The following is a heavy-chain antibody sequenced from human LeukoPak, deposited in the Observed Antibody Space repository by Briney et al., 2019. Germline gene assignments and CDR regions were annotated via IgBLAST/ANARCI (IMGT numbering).Heavy chain of an antibody. J-gene: IGHJ4*01. CDR2: ISYDGSNK. CDR1: GFTFSSYG. CDR3: AKGRPYPAVGSSHFDY. D-gene: IGHD3-10*01. V-gene: IGHV3-30*18. Sequence: GGSLRLSCAASGFTFSSYGMHWVRQAPGKGLEWVAVISYDGSNKYYADSVKGRFTISRDNSKNTLYLQMNSLRAEDTAVYYCAKGRPYPAVGSSHFDYWGHGTLVTVSS.